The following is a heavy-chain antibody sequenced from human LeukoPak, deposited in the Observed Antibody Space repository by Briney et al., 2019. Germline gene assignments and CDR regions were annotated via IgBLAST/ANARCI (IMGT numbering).Heavy chain of an antibody. Sequence: PGGSLRLSCAASGFTFSSYAMSWVRQAPGKGLEWVSGVGTRGGGTFYADSVRGRFTISRDNSKNTVYLQMNSLGAEDTAIYYCAKGAWVYSSSRELSAWGQGTLVTVSS. D-gene: IGHD6-13*01. V-gene: IGHV3-23*01. J-gene: IGHJ5*02. CDR2: VGTRGGGT. CDR1: GFTFSSYA. CDR3: AKGAWVYSSSRELSA.